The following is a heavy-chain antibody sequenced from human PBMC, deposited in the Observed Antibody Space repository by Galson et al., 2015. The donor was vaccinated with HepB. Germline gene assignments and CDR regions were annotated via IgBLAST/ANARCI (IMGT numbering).Heavy chain of an antibody. CDR1: GFTFSSYG. CDR3: ARGMGSSGYFDAFDI. Sequence: SLRLSCAASGFTFSSYGMHWVRQAPGKGLEWVAVIWYDGSNKYYADSVKGRFTISRDNSKNTLYLQMNSLRAEDTAVYYCARGMGSSGYFDAFDIWGQGTMVTVSS. CDR2: IWYDGSNK. D-gene: IGHD3-22*01. V-gene: IGHV3-33*01. J-gene: IGHJ3*02.